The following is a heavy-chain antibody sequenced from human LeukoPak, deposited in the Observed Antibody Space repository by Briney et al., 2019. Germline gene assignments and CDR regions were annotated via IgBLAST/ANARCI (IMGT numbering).Heavy chain of an antibody. J-gene: IGHJ3*02. V-gene: IGHV4-39*01. Sequence: SETLSLTCTVSGGYISSSSYYWGWIRQPPGKGLEWIGSIYYSGSTYYNPSLKSRVTISVDTSKNQFSLKLSSVTAADTAVYYCARVAVAGDFDAFDIWGQGTMVTVSS. CDR2: IYYSGST. CDR1: GGYISSSSYY. CDR3: ARVAVAGDFDAFDI. D-gene: IGHD6-19*01.